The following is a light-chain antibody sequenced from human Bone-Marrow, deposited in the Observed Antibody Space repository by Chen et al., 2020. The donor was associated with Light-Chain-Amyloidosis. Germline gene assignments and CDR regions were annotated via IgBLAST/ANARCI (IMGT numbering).Light chain of an antibody. CDR3: QQYGTSPLT. CDR1: QTISSNY. CDR2: GSS. V-gene: IGKV3-20*01. Sequence: ESVLTQAPGSLPLSLAEGDNLSCRASQTISSNYLTWYQQKCVQAPRLLIYGSSSRATGIPDRFTGSGSGTDFTLTINRLEPEDFAVYYCQQYGTSPLTFGGGTKVEIK. J-gene: IGKJ4*01.